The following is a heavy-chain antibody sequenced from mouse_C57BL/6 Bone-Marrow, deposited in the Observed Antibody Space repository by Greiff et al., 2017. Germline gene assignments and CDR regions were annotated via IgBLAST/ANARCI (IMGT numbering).Heavy chain of an antibody. CDR1: GYAFSSSW. J-gene: IGHJ4*01. CDR2: IYPGDGDT. D-gene: IGHD2-4*01. Sequence: QVQLQQSGPELVKPGASVKISCKASGYAFSSSWMNWVKQRPGKGLEWIGRIYPGDGDTNYNGKFKGKATLTADKSSSTAYMQLSSLTSEDSEVYFCARTGGLRRAMDYWGQGTSVTVSS. CDR3: ARTGGLRRAMDY. V-gene: IGHV1-82*01.